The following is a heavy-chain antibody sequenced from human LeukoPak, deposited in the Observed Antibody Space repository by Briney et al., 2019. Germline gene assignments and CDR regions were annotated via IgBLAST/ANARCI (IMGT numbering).Heavy chain of an antibody. CDR1: GFTVSSNY. J-gene: IGHJ2*01. D-gene: IGHD3-10*01. Sequence: GGSLRLSCAASGFTVSSNYMSWVRQAPGKGLVWVSRINTDGSSTSYADSVKGRFTISRDNAKNTLYLQMNSLRAEDTAVYYCARDLGAERFGEYFDLWGRGTLVTVSS. CDR3: ARDLGAERFGEYFDL. V-gene: IGHV3-74*01. CDR2: INTDGSST.